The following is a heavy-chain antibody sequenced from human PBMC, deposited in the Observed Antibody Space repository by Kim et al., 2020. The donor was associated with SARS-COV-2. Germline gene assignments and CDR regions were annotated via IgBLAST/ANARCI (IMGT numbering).Heavy chain of an antibody. Sequence: GGSLRLSCAASGFTFGDYAMHWVRQAPGKGLEWVSPISWDGGSTYYADSAKGRFTISRDNSKNSLYLQMNSLRTEDTALDYCAKNGTVVVLAAIGHYYYGMDVWGQGTTVTASS. V-gene: IGHV3-43*02. CDR1: GFTFGDYA. D-gene: IGHD2-2*01. J-gene: IGHJ6*02. CDR3: AKNGTVVVLAAIGHYYYGMDV. CDR2: ISWDGGST.